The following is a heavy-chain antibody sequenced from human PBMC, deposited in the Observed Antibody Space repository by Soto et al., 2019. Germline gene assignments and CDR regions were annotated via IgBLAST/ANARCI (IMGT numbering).Heavy chain of an antibody. V-gene: IGHV4-59*01. CDR2: LYNSGST. D-gene: IGHD2-21*02. CDR3: ARDLWGYCGTDCYPLDA. CDR1: GGSIRSYY. J-gene: IGHJ5*02. Sequence: SETLSLTCTVSGGSIRSYYWSWIRQAPGKGLEWIGYLYNSGSTVYNPSLKSRVTISVDTSKNQFSLKLNSVTAADTAVYYCARDLWGYCGTDCYPLDAWGQGTLVTVSS.